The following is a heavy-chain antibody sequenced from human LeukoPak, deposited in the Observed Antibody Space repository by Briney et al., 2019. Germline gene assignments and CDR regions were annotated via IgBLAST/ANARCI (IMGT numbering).Heavy chain of an antibody. J-gene: IGHJ4*02. CDR1: GFNVSNNY. CDR3: ARRGEGGRSFDY. CDR2: IYSSCST. V-gene: IGHV3-53*01. Sequence: GGSLTLSCAASGFNVSNNYMTWVRQAPGKGLEWVSLIYSSCSTYYPDSVKGRITISRDNSKNTHYFQVNSLIAEDTAVYYCARRGEGGRSFDYWGQGPLVTVS. D-gene: IGHD2-15*01.